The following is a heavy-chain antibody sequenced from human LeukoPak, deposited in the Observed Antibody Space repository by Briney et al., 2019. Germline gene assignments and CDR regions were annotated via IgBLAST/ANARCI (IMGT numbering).Heavy chain of an antibody. J-gene: IGHJ4*02. Sequence: GGSLRLSCAASGFTFTTYWLGWVRQPPGKGLEWVANIKQDGTEKYYVDSVKGRFTISRDNSKNTLYLQMNSLRSEDMAVYYCARDRYCSGGSCSGSLDYWGRGTLVTVSS. D-gene: IGHD2-15*01. CDR1: GFTFTTYW. CDR2: IKQDGTEK. V-gene: IGHV3-7*01. CDR3: ARDRYCSGGSCSGSLDY.